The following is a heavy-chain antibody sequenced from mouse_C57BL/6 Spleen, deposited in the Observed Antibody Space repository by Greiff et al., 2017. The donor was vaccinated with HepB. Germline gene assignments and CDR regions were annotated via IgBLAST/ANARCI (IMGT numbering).Heavy chain of an antibody. J-gene: IGHJ4*01. CDR2: IYPSDSET. CDR1: GYTFTSYW. CDR3: ARKGLIRSEAMDD. V-gene: IGHV1-61*01. Sequence: VQLQQPGAELVRPGSSVKLSCKASGYTFTSYWMDWVKQRPGQGLEWIGNIYPSDSETHYNQKFKDKATLTVDKSSSTAYMQLSSLTSEDSAVYYCARKGLIRSEAMDDWGQGTSVTVSS. D-gene: IGHD1-1*01.